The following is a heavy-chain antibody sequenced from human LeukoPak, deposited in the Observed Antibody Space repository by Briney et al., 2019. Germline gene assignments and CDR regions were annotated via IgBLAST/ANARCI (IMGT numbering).Heavy chain of an antibody. CDR1: GGSISSYY. V-gene: IGHV4-59*01. Sequence: PSETLSLTCVVSGGSISSYYWSWIRQPPGKGLEWFGNIYYSGSTNYNPSLKSRVTLSVDTSKNQFSLKLSSVTAADTAVYYCARAPKRVGQFDYWGQGTLVTVSS. CDR3: ARAPKRVGQFDY. J-gene: IGHJ4*02. CDR2: IYYSGST.